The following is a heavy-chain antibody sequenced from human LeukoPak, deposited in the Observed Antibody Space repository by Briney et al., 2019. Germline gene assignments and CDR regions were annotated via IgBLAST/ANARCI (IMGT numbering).Heavy chain of an antibody. D-gene: IGHD2-21*02. CDR2: ISYDASNK. J-gene: IGHJ6*03. CDR1: GFTFTSYA. CDR3: ARDPLTSTAYYYYYMDV. V-gene: IGHV3-30*04. Sequence: PGGSLRLSCTASGFTFTSYAMHWVRQAPGKGLEWVAVISYDASNKYYADSVKGRFTISRGNSKNTLYLQMNSLRAEDTAVYYCARDPLTSTAYYYYYMDVWGKGTTVTVSS.